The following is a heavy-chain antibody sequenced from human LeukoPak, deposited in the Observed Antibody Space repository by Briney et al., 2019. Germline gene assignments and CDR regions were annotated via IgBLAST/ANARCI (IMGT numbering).Heavy chain of an antibody. V-gene: IGHV1-2*06. Sequence: ASVKVSCKASGYTFTGYYMHWVRQAPGQGLEWMGRINPNSGGTNYAQKFQGRVTMTRETSISTAYMELSRLRSDDTAVYYCASAYSGMVRGVITSTEFWGQGTLVTVSS. CDR1: GYTFTGYY. J-gene: IGHJ4*02. D-gene: IGHD3-10*01. CDR2: INPNSGGT. CDR3: ASAYSGMVRGVITSTEF.